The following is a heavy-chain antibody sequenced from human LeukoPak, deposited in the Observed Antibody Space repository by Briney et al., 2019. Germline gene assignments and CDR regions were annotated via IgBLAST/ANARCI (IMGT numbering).Heavy chain of an antibody. V-gene: IGHV3-30*03. CDR2: ISYDGSNK. Sequence: GGSLRLSCAASGFTFSSYGMHWVRQAPGKGLEWVAVISYDGSNKYYADSVKGRFTISRDNSKNTLYLQMNSLRAEDTAVYYCARDRWFGELLYYYFDYWGQGTLVTVSS. CDR3: ARDRWFGELLYYYFDY. CDR1: GFTFSSYG. D-gene: IGHD3-10*01. J-gene: IGHJ4*02.